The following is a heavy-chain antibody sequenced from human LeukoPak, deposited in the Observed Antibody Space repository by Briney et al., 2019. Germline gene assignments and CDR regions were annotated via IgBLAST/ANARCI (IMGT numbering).Heavy chain of an antibody. Sequence: PSETLSLTCTVSGGSSSTYYWSWIRQPPGKGLEWIGYIYSSGSTNYNPSLKSRVTISVDTSKNQFSLKLSPVTAADTAVYYCARQREYYESSGYYSFDYWGQATLVTVSS. CDR3: ARQREYYESSGYYSFDY. CDR1: GGSSSTYY. CDR2: IYSSGST. V-gene: IGHV4-59*08. D-gene: IGHD3-22*01. J-gene: IGHJ4*02.